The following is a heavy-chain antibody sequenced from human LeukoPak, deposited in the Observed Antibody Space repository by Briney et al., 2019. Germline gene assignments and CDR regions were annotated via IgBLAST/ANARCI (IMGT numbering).Heavy chain of an antibody. V-gene: IGHV1-46*01. CDR2: INPSGSST. Sequence: ASVKVSCKASGYTFTSYYMHWVRQAPGQGLEWMGIINPSGSSTCYARKFQGRVTMTRDTSTSTVYMELSSLRSDDTAVYYCARDRSYYYGSGSDVVDNIPSLYVWGQGTTVTVSS. CDR3: ARDRSYYYGSGSDVVDNIPSLYV. D-gene: IGHD3-10*01. J-gene: IGHJ6*02. CDR1: GYTFTSYY.